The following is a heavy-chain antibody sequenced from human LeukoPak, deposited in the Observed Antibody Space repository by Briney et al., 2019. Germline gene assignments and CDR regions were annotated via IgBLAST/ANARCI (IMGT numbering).Heavy chain of an antibody. Sequence: PGGSLRLSCAASGFTFSSYGMSWVRQAPGKGLEWVSAISGSGGSTYYADSVKGRFTISRDNSKNTLYLQMNSLRAEDTAVYYCAKTWGYCSGGSCHEGFGWGQGTLVTVSS. D-gene: IGHD2-15*01. CDR1: GFTFSSYG. CDR3: AKTWGYCSGGSCHEGFG. CDR2: ISGSGGST. V-gene: IGHV3-23*01. J-gene: IGHJ4*02.